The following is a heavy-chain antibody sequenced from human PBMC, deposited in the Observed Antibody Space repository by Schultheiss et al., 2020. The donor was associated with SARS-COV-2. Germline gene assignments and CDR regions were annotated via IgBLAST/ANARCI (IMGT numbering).Heavy chain of an antibody. CDR2: IKQDGSEK. D-gene: IGHD3-9*01. CDR3: ARVSYDSLYHYYYYGMDV. V-gene: IGHV3-30*02. J-gene: IGHJ6*02. CDR1: GFTFSSYG. Sequence: GESLKISCAASGFTFSSYGMHWVRQAPGKGLEWVANIKQDGSEKYYADSVKGRFTISRDNSKNTLYLQMNSLRAEDTAVYYCARVSYDSLYHYYYYGMDVWGQGTTVTAP.